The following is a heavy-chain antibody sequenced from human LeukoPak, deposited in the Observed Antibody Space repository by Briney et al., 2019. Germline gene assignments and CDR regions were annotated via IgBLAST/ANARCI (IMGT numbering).Heavy chain of an antibody. V-gene: IGHV3-33*01. Sequence: GRSLRLSCAASGFTFSSYGMHWVRQAPGKGLEWVAVIWYDGSNKYYADSVKGRFTISRDNSKNTLYLQMNSLRPEDTAVYYCARDHSVAVAGRYYYYYGMDVWGKGTTVTVSS. CDR2: IWYDGSNK. CDR3: ARDHSVAVAGRYYYYYGMDV. D-gene: IGHD6-19*01. J-gene: IGHJ6*04. CDR1: GFTFSSYG.